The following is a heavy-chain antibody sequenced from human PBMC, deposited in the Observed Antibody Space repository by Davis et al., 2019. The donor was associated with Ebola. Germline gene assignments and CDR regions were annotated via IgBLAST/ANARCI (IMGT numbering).Heavy chain of an antibody. D-gene: IGHD3-10*01. CDR1: GGSFSGYY. CDR3: AREVGYYGSGSPSGAYYYYYGMDV. Sequence: SETLSLTCAVYGGSFSGYYWSWIRQPPGKGLEWIGSIYYSGSTYYNPSLKSRVTISVDTSKNQFSLKLSSVTAADTAVYYCAREVGYYGSGSPSGAYYYYYGMDVWGQGTTVTVSS. CDR2: IYYSGST. J-gene: IGHJ6*02. V-gene: IGHV4-34*01.